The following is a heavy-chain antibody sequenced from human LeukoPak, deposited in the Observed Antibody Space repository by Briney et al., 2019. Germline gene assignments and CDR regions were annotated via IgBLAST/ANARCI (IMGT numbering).Heavy chain of an antibody. CDR3: ARSWLAVAGPEY. J-gene: IGHJ4*02. CDR2: ISTGGSII. Sequence: GGSLRLSCAASGFTFSSYEMNWVRQAPGKGQEWVSYISTGGSIIYYADSVKGRFTISRDNAKNSLSLQMNSLRAEDTAVYYCARSWLAVAGPEYWGQGTLVTVSS. V-gene: IGHV3-48*03. D-gene: IGHD6-19*01. CDR1: GFTFSSYE.